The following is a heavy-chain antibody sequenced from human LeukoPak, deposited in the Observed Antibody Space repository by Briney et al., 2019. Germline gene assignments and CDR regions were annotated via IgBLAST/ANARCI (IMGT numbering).Heavy chain of an antibody. V-gene: IGHV3-13*04. CDR1: GFTFSSYD. J-gene: IGHJ2*01. D-gene: IGHD4-17*01. CDR3: ASSSISQTKYGDYWYFDL. CDR2: IGTAGDT. Sequence: PGGSLRLSCAASGFTFSSYDMHWVRQATEKGLEWVSAIGTAGDTYYPGSVKGRFTISRENAKNSLYLQMNSLRAGDTAVYYCASSSISQTKYGDYWYFDLWGRGTLVTVSS.